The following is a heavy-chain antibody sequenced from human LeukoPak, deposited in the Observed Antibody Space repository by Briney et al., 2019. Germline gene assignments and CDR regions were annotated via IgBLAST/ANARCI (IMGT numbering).Heavy chain of an antibody. V-gene: IGHV4-30-4*01. D-gene: IGHD1-1*01. Sequence: SETLSLTCTVSGGSISSGDYYWSWIRQPPGKGLEWIGYIYYSGSTYYNPSLKSRVTISVDTSKNQFSLKLSSVTAADTAVYYCARDLQGYGFNPWGQGTLVTVSS. CDR1: GGSISSGDYY. CDR3: ARDLQGYGFNP. J-gene: IGHJ5*02. CDR2: IYYSGST.